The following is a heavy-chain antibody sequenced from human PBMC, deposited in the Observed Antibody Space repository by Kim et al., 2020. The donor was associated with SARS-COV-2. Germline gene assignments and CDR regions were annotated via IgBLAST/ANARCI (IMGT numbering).Heavy chain of an antibody. D-gene: IGHD3-10*01. CDR2: IYYSGST. CDR1: GGSISSSSYY. CDR3: ARHYGWFGGGTGLDP. Sequence: SETLSLTCTVSGGSISSSSYYWGWIRQPPGKGLEWIGSIYYSGSTYYNPSLKSRVTISVDTSKNQFSLKLSSVTAADTAVYYCARHYGWFGGGTGLDPWGQGTLVTVSS. V-gene: IGHV4-39*01. J-gene: IGHJ5*02.